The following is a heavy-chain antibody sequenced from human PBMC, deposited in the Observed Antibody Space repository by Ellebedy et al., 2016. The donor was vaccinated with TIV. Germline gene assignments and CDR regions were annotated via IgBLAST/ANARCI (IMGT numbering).Heavy chain of an antibody. J-gene: IGHJ4*02. CDR3: ARSNYDSWSGYSPGYFFDY. CDR1: GYTFTDYY. V-gene: IGHV1-18*04. Sequence: AASVKVSCKASGYTFTDYYIHWVRQAPGQGLEWMGWNSGFNTNANYPQKFQDRVTMTTDTSTSTVYLELRNLRSDDTAVYYCARSNYDSWSGYSPGYFFDYWGQGTLVTVSS. CDR2: NSGFNTNA. D-gene: IGHD3-3*01.